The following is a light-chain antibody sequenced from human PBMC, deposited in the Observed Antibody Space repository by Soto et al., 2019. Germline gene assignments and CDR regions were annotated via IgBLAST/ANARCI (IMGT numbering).Light chain of an antibody. Sequence: DIQMTQSPSSLSASVGDRVTITCRASQSISSYLNWYQQKPGKAPKLLIYAASSLQSGVPSRFSDSGSGTDLTLTISSLQPEGFATYYCQQSYSTPPTFGQGTKLEIK. CDR1: QSISSY. V-gene: IGKV1-39*01. CDR2: AAS. J-gene: IGKJ2*01. CDR3: QQSYSTPPT.